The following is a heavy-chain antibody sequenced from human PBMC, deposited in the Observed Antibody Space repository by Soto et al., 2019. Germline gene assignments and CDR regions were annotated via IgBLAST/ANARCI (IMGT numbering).Heavy chain of an antibody. Sequence: QVQLVESGGGVVQPGRSLRLSCAASGFTFSSYAMHWVRQAPGKGLEWVAVISYDGSNKYYADSVKGRFTISRDNSKNTLYLQMNRLRAEDRAVYYCARDYYSLSDRPLGELYYYFDYWGQGTLVTVSS. D-gene: IGHD3-16*01. J-gene: IGHJ4*02. CDR2: ISYDGSNK. V-gene: IGHV3-30*14. CDR1: GFTFSSYA. CDR3: ARDYYSLSDRPLGELYYYFDY.